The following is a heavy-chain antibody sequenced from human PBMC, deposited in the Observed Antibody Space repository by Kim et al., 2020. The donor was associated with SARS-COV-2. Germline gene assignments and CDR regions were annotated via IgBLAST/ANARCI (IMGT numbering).Heavy chain of an antibody. D-gene: IGHD3-10*01. J-gene: IGHJ5*02. V-gene: IGHV4-39*01. CDR3: ARQYSLLWFGAS. Sequence: YYNPSLKSRVTISVDTSKNQFSLKLTSVTAADTAVYYCARQYSLLWFGASWGQGTLVTVSS.